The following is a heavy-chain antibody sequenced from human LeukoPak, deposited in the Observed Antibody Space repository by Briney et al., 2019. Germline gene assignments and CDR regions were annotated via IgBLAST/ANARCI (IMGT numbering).Heavy chain of an antibody. V-gene: IGHV4-59*01. Sequence: SETLSLTCTVSGGYISTYYWSWIRQPTGKGLEWIGYIYYSGGTNYNPSLKSRLTISVDTSKNQFSLRLSSVTAADTAVYYCARSPTGGSPFFGYWGQGTLVTVSS. CDR1: GGYISTYY. J-gene: IGHJ4*02. D-gene: IGHD2-15*01. CDR2: IYYSGGT. CDR3: ARSPTGGSPFFGY.